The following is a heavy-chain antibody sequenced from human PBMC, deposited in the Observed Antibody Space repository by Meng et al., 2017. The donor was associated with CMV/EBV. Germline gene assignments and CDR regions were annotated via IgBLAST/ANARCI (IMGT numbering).Heavy chain of an antibody. D-gene: IGHD3-3*01. V-gene: IGHV4-38-2*02. J-gene: IGHJ1*01. CDR1: GYSISSSYY. CDR3: ASGVGVVIILSRRGAGR. CDR2: LYHSGST. Sequence: GSLRLSCTVSGYSISSSYYWGWIRQPPGKGLEWIGSLYHSGSTYYNPSLKSRVTISVDTSKNQFSLKLSSVTAADTAVYYCASGVGVVIILSRRGAGRWGQGTLVTVSS.